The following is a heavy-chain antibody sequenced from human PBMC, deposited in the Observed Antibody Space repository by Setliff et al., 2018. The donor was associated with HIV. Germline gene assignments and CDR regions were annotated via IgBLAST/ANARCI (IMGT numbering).Heavy chain of an antibody. CDR1: GFTFSSYA. D-gene: IGHD3-22*01. CDR2: ISYDGSNK. V-gene: IGHV3-30*01. J-gene: IGHJ4*02. CDR3: AREWGRSDYYDSSGSKGYFDY. Sequence: GGSLRLSCAASGFTFSSYAMHWVRQAPGKGLEWVAFISYDGSNKYYADSVKGRFTISRDNSKNTLYLQMNSLRAEDTAVYYCAREWGRSDYYDSSGSKGYFDYWGQGTLVTVSS.